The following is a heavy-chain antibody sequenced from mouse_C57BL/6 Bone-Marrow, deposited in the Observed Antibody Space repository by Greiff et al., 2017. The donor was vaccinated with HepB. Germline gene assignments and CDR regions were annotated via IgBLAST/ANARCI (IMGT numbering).Heavy chain of an antibody. CDR1: GFTFSSYG. J-gene: IGHJ4*01. D-gene: IGHD2-1*01. Sequence: EVMLVESGGDLVKPGGSLKLSCAASGFTFSSYGMSWVRQTPDKRLECVATISSGGSYTYYPDSVKGRFTVSRDNAKNTLYLQMSSLKSEDTAMYYCARTYGNYAMDYWGQGTSVTVSS. V-gene: IGHV5-6*01. CDR3: ARTYGNYAMDY. CDR2: ISSGGSYT.